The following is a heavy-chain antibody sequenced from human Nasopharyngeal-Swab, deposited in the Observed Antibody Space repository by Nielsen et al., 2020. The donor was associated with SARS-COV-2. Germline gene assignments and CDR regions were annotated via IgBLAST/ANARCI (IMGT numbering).Heavy chain of an antibody. J-gene: IGHJ3*02. D-gene: IGHD3-22*01. CDR2: ISSSSSYI. Sequence: WIRQPPGKGLEWVSSISSSSSYIYYADSVKGRFTISRDNAKNSLYLQMNSLRAEDTAVYYCASDPYYDTSDDAFDIWGQGTMVTVS. CDR3: ASDPYYDTSDDAFDI. V-gene: IGHV3-21*01.